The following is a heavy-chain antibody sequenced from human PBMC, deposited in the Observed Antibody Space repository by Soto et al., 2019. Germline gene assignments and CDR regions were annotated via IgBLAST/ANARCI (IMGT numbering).Heavy chain of an antibody. D-gene: IGHD5-18*01. CDR1: GGTFSSYA. CDR2: IIPIFGTA. CDR3: ARDQYLVDTAMVRYYYYGMDV. J-gene: IGHJ6*02. Sequence: SVKVSCTASGGTFSSYAISWVRQAPGQGLEWMGGIIPIFGTANYAQKFQGRVTITADESTSTAYMELSSLRPEDTAVYYCARDQYLVDTAMVRYYYYGMDVWGQGTTVTVSS. V-gene: IGHV1-69*13.